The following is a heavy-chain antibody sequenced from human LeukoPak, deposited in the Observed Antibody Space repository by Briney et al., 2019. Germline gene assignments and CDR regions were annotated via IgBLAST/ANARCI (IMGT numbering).Heavy chain of an antibody. CDR2: ISPDGSTT. D-gene: IGHD1/OR15-1a*01. J-gene: IGHJ4*02. Sequence: GGSLRLSCAASGFTFSRYWMHWVRQAPGKGLMWVSRISPDGSTTLYADSVKGRFTISRDNAKNTLYLQMNSLGAEDTAVYYCTTIPNNNPYNPCDHWGQGTLVTVSS. CDR1: GFTFSRYW. V-gene: IGHV3-74*03. CDR3: TTIPNNNPYNPCDH.